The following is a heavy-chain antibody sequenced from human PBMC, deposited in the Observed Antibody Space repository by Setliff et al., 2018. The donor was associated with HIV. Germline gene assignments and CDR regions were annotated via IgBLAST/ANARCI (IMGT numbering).Heavy chain of an antibody. CDR3: ARLLQGGNYAFDI. V-gene: IGHV4-59*08. J-gene: IGHJ3*02. CDR2: IYYSGST. D-gene: IGHD2-21*02. CDR1: GGSIVRYY. Sequence: PSETLPLTCTVSGGSIVRYYWTWIRQPPGKGLEWIGYIYYSGSTNYNPSLKSRVIISVYTSKMQFSLKLRSVTAADTAMYYCARLLQGGNYAFDIWGQGTMVTVSS.